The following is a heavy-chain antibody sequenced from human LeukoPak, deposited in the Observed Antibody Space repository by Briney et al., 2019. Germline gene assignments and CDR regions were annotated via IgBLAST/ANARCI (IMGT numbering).Heavy chain of an antibody. CDR1: GFTFSSYW. D-gene: IGHD2/OR15-2a*01. J-gene: IGHJ4*02. CDR3: ARALDSVYTTGWPSARY. Sequence: GGSLRLSCTTSGFTFSSYWMNWVRQAPGKGLEGVANIKHDGSETYHVDSVKGRFTISRDNAQNSLYLQMDSLRAEDTAIYYCARALDSVYTTGWPSARYWGQGTLVTVSS. V-gene: IGHV3-7*01. CDR2: IKHDGSET.